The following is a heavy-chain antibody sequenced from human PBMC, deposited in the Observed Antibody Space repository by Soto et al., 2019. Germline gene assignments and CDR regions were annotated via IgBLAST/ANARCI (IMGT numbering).Heavy chain of an antibody. CDR2: VSPSGSNT. D-gene: IGHD6-19*01. V-gene: IGHV3-23*01. CDR1: GFIFSNYP. CDR3: ARRDNSGWYSLDY. J-gene: IGHJ4*02. Sequence: EVQLLESGGGLVQPGGSLRLSCAVSGFIFSNYPMSWVRQAPGKGLELVSSVSPSGSNTYYADSVKGRFTMSRDNSENRLHLQMNSLRAEDTAVYFCARRDNSGWYSLDYWGQGTPVTVSS.